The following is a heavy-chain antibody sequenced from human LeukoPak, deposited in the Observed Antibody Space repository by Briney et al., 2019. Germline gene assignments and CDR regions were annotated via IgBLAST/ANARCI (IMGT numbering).Heavy chain of an antibody. CDR2: IYSSGST. CDR3: ARVSSSGSTHWFDP. J-gene: IGHJ5*02. CDR1: GGSISSYY. Sequence: SETLSLTCTVSGGSISSYYWSWIRQSAGKGLEWIGRIYSSGSTDYNPSLKSRVTMSVDTSKNQFSLKLSSVTAADTAVYYCARVSSSGSTHWFDPWGQGTLVTVSS. D-gene: IGHD6-19*01. V-gene: IGHV4-4*07.